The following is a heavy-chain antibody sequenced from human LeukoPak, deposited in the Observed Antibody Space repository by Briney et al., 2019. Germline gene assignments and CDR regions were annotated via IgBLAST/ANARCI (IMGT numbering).Heavy chain of an antibody. V-gene: IGHV4-30-4*01. Sequence: PSLTMSRTWTGSGGSSNSGDHAGRWIRQPPGKGLEWMGYIYYSGSTYYNPSLKSRITVSVDKSKNQFSLRLSSVTAADTAVYYCARGGEGAHIYGYESYYFDYWGQGTLVTVSA. CDR3: ARGGEGAHIYGYESYYFDY. J-gene: IGHJ4*02. D-gene: IGHD5-18*01. CDR1: GGSSNSGDHA. CDR2: IYYSGST.